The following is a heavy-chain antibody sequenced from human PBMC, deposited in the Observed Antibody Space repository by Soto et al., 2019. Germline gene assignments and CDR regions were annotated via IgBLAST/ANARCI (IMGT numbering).Heavy chain of an antibody. V-gene: IGHV4-34*01. CDR2: INHSGST. D-gene: IGHD4-17*01. CDR3: ARGPTLYGGNSGAYY. Sequence: PSETLSLTYAVYVGSFSGYYWSWIRQPPGKGLEWIGEINHSGSTNYNPSLKSRVTISVDTSKNQFSLKLSSVTAADTAVYYCARGPTLYGGNSGAYYWGQGTLVTAPQ. CDR1: VGSFSGYY. J-gene: IGHJ4*02.